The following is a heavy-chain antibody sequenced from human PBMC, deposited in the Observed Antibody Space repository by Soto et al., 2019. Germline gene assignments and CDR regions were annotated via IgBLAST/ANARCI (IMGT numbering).Heavy chain of an antibody. V-gene: IGHV3-15*07. CDR3: LMRLSGTYRPY. J-gene: IGHJ3*01. D-gene: IGHD1-26*01. CDR2: LKSKSDGGTT. CDR1: GFTFGNAW. Sequence: GGSLRLSCAASGFTFGNAWMNWVRQAPGKGLEWVGRLKSKSDGGTTDYAAPVKGRFTISRDDSKNTLFLQMNSLKTEDTAVYYCLMRLSGTYRPYWGQGTMVTVSS.